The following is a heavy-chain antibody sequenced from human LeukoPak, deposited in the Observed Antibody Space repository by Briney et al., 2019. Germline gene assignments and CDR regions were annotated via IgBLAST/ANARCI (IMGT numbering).Heavy chain of an antibody. D-gene: IGHD2-8*01. Sequence: GGSLRLSCAASGFTLSSYDMHWVRQATGKGLEWVSAIVTAGDTYYPGSVKGRFTISRENAKNSLYLQMNSLRAGDTAVYYCARGYCTNGVCYTGYGMDVWVQGTTVTVSS. V-gene: IGHV3-13*01. CDR2: IVTAGDT. CDR3: ARGYCTNGVCYTGYGMDV. J-gene: IGHJ6*02. CDR1: GFTLSSYD.